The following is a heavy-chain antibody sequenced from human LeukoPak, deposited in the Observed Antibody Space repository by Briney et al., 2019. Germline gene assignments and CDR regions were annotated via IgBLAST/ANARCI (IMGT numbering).Heavy chain of an antibody. CDR1: GFTFSSYD. V-gene: IGHV3-13*01. CDR2: IGTAGDT. CDR3: ARGGYDSSGYYSNFDY. Sequence: GGSLRLSCAASGFTFSSYDMHWVRQATGKGLEWVSAIGTAGDTYYPGSVKGRFTISRENAKNSSYLQMNSLRAGDTAVYYCARGGYDSSGYYSNFDYWGQGTLVTVSS. D-gene: IGHD3-22*01. J-gene: IGHJ4*02.